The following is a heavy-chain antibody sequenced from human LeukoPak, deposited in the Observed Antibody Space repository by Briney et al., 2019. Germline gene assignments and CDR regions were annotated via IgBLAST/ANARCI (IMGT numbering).Heavy chain of an antibody. J-gene: IGHJ4*02. CDR1: GGSISSYY. CDR2: IYTSGST. D-gene: IGHD6-19*01. V-gene: IGHV4-4*07. CDR3: ARAEQWPYYFEY. Sequence: SETLSLTCTVSGGSISSYYRSWIRQPAGKGLEWIGRIYTSGSTNYNPSLKSRVTMSVDTSKNQFSLKVSSVTAGDTAVYYCARAEQWPYYFEYWGQGTLVTVSS.